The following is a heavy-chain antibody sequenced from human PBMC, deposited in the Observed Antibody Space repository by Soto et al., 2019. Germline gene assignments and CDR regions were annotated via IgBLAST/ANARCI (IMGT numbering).Heavy chain of an antibody. V-gene: IGHV1-58*01. CDR1: GFTFTSSA. CDR3: AATPFGSGSYYNGYYYYYGMDV. CDR2: IVVGSGNT. Sequence: ASVKVSCKASGFTFTSSAVQWVRQARGQRLEWIGWIVVGSGNTNYAQKFQERVTITRDMPTSTAYMELSSLRSEDTAVYYCAATPFGSGSYYNGYYYYYGMDVWGQGTTVTVSS. J-gene: IGHJ6*02. D-gene: IGHD3-10*01.